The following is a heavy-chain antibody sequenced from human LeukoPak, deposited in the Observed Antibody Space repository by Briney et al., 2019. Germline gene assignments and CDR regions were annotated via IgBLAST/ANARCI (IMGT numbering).Heavy chain of an antibody. CDR1: AFTFRTYW. Sequence: PGGSLRLSCVASAFTFRTYWMSWVRQAPGKGLEWVAMIKPDGTEQYYVDSVKGLFTISRDNAKNSLYLQMTSLRAEDTAVYYCARNILFAFDIWGQGTMVTVSS. V-gene: IGHV3-7*02. CDR2: IKPDGTEQ. CDR3: ARNILFAFDI. J-gene: IGHJ3*02.